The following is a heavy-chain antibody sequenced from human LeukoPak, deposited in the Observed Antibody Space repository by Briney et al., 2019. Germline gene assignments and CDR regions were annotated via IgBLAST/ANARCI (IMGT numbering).Heavy chain of an antibody. J-gene: IGHJ5*02. CDR3: AKDSVALRPGWFDP. D-gene: IGHD6-6*01. V-gene: IGHV3-30*02. CDR1: GFTFSSFG. CDR2: IRYDGSDK. Sequence: GGSLRLSCAASGFTFSSFGMHRVRQTPGKGLGWVAYIRYDGSDKQYVDSVKGRFTISRDNAKNTLYLQLNSLRGEDTSIYYCAKDSVALRPGWFDPWGQGTLVTVSS.